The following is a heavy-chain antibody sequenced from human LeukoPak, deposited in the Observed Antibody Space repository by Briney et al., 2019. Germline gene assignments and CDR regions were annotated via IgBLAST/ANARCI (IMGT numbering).Heavy chain of an antibody. V-gene: IGHV3-43*01. CDR3: AKGDVDSPMNFYH. J-gene: IGHJ4*02. Sequence: PGGSLTLSCAASGFIFDDFTILRVRHVPGNGMESVSLINWDGGSTYYADSVKGRFTISRDNSKNSLYLQMDSLTTEDTAFYYCAKGDVDSPMNFYHWGQGTLVTVSS. CDR2: INWDGGST. D-gene: IGHD5-12*01. CDR1: GFIFDDFT.